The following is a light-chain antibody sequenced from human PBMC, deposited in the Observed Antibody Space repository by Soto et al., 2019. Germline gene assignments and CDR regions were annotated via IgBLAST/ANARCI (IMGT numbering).Light chain of an antibody. Sequence: DIQMTQSPSSLSASVGDRVTITCQASQDNKKFLNWYQQKPGKAPKLLIHDASTLETGVPSRFSGSGSGTDFTFIINSLQPEDFATYFCQAFDNLPSITFGQGTRLEIK. CDR1: QDNKKF. V-gene: IGKV1-33*01. CDR2: DAS. J-gene: IGKJ5*01. CDR3: QAFDNLPSIT.